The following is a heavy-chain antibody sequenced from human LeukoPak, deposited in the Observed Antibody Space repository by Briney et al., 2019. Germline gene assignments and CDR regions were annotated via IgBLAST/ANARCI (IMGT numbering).Heavy chain of an antibody. J-gene: IGHJ4*02. CDR3: ARDHLKYNWNYGLFDY. CDR1: GFTFSSYA. Sequence: GGSLRLSCAASGFTFSSYAMSWVRQAPAKGLEWVSAISGSGGSTYYADSVEGRFTISIDNSKNTLYPQMNSLRAEDTALYYCARDHLKYNWNYGLFDYWGQGTLVTVSS. V-gene: IGHV3-23*01. D-gene: IGHD1-7*01. CDR2: ISGSGGST.